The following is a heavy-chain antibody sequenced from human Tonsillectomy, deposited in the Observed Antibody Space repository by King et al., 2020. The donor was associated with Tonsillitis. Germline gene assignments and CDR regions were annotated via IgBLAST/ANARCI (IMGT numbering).Heavy chain of an antibody. V-gene: IGHV4-39*07. D-gene: IGHD3-22*01. Sequence: QVQLQESGPGLVKPSETLSLTCSVSGGSVSSSSYYWGWIRQPPGKGLGWIGTIYYSGSTNYNPSLKTRVTISVDTSKNQFSLKLSSVTAADTAVYYCATRDRYYDSSGYYSFNGSWGQGTLVTVSS. J-gene: IGHJ5*02. CDR1: GGSVSSSSYY. CDR2: IYYSGST. CDR3: ATRDRYYDSSGYYSFNGS.